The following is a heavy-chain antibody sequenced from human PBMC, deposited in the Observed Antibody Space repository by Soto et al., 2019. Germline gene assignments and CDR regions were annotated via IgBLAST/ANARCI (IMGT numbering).Heavy chain of an antibody. Sequence: PVGSLRLSCATSGFTFSKAWVGWVRQAPGEGLEWVGRIMSKTDGGTTDYAAPVKGRFTISRDDSKSTLYLQMNSLKTEDTAFYYCTTDSGMSPYSFDYWGQGTLVTVSS. J-gene: IGHJ4*02. CDR3: TTDSGMSPYSFDY. V-gene: IGHV3-15*01. CDR2: IMSKTDGGTT. CDR1: GFTFSKAW. D-gene: IGHD1-26*01.